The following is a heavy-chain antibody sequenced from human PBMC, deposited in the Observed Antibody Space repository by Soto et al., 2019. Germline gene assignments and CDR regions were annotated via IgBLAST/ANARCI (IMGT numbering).Heavy chain of an antibody. CDR2: INPNSGGT. Sequence: ASVKVSCKASGCTFTGYYMHWVRQAPGQGLEWMGWINPNSGGTNYAQKFQGRVTMTRDTSISTAYMELSRLRSDDTAVYYCAREEGIVVVPAAIPNRIFDYWGQGTLVTVSS. CDR1: GCTFTGYY. J-gene: IGHJ4*02. D-gene: IGHD2-2*02. CDR3: AREEGIVVVPAAIPNRIFDY. V-gene: IGHV1-2*02.